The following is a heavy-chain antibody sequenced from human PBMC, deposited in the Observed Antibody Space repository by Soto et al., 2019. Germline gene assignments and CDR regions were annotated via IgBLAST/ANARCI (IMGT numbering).Heavy chain of an antibody. CDR1: GGSFSGYY. CDR3: ARGLRGPLLPGGY. CDR2: IDDSGYT. D-gene: IGHD2-15*01. Sequence: PSETLSLTXAVYGGSFSGYYWSWLRQSPGKGLEWIGEIDDSGYTNYNPSLRTRVTISADMSKKQFSLNLNSVTAADTAVYYCARGLRGPLLPGGYWGQGTLVTVSS. V-gene: IGHV4-34*01. J-gene: IGHJ4*02.